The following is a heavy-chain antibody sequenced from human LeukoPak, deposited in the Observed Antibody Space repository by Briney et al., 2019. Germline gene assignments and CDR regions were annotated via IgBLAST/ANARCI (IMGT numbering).Heavy chain of an antibody. CDR2: ISANNGDT. CDR3: ARESHETREDY. CDR1: GYTFTSYY. V-gene: IGHV1-18*04. D-gene: IGHD1-1*01. Sequence: GASVKVSRKASGYTFTSYYMHWVRQAPGQGLEWMGWISANNGDTDYPPKLQDRVTMTTDTYTSTAYMELRSLRSDDTAMYYCARESHETREDYWGQGTLVTVSS. J-gene: IGHJ4*02.